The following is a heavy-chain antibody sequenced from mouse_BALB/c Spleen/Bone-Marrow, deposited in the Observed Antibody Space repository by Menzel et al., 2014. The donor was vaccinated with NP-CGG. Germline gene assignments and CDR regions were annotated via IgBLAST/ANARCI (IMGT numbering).Heavy chain of an antibody. J-gene: IGHJ4*01. CDR2: IHYSGYT. CDR1: GYSITSGYS. Sequence: EVKLQESGPDLVKPSQSLSLTCTVTGYSITSGYSWHWIRQFPGNILEWMGYIHYSGYTNYNPSLKSRISITLDTSKNQFLLQLNSVTTEDTATYYCARTDGYYAMDYWGQGTSVTVSS. V-gene: IGHV3-1*02. D-gene: IGHD2-3*01. CDR3: ARTDGYYAMDY.